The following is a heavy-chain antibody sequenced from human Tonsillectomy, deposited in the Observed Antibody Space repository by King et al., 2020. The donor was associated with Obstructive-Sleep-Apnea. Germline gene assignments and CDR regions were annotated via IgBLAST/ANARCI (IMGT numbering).Heavy chain of an antibody. CDR1: GFTFSSYN. Sequence: DVQLVESGGGQVKPGGSLRLSCAASGFTFSSYNMNWVRQAPGKGLEWGSSISSSSRYIYYADSVKGRFTTSRDNAKNSLYLQMNSLRAEDTAVYYCARVDYTNYEESGYWGQGTLVTVSS. CDR3: ARVDYTNYEESGY. CDR2: ISSSSRYI. J-gene: IGHJ4*02. V-gene: IGHV3-21*01. D-gene: IGHD4-11*01.